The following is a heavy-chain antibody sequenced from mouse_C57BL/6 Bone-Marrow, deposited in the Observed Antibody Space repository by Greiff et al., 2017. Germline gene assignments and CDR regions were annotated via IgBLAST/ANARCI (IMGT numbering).Heavy chain of an antibody. CDR2: INPSNGGT. CDR1: GYTFTSYW. V-gene: IGHV1-53*01. D-gene: IGHD1-1*01. J-gene: IGHJ1*03. Sequence: QVQLQQPGTELVKPGASVKLSCKASGYTFTSYWMHWVKQRPGQGLEWIGNINPSNGGTKYNEKFKSKATLTVDKSSSTAYMQLSSLTSEDSAVYYCARWATTVVPHWYFDVWGTGTTVTVSS. CDR3: ARWATTVVPHWYFDV.